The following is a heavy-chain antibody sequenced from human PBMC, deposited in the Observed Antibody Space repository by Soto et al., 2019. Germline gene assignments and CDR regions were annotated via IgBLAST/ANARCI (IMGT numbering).Heavy chain of an antibody. CDR3: ARDHRVGATEHAFDI. D-gene: IGHD1-26*01. Sequence: PSETLSLTCTVSGGSISSYYWSWIRQPAGKGLEWIGRIYTSGSTNYNPSLKSRVTMSVDTSKNQFSLKLSSVTAADTAVYYCARDHRVGATEHAFDIWGQGTMVTVSS. J-gene: IGHJ3*02. CDR1: GGSISSYY. V-gene: IGHV4-4*07. CDR2: IYTSGST.